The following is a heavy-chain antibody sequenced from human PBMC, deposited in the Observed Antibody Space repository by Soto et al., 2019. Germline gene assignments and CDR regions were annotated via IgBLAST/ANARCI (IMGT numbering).Heavy chain of an antibody. CDR3: ARHNRAEAPPLGWFDP. V-gene: IGHV4-39*01. CDR2: IYYSGST. CDR1: GGSISSSSYY. Sequence: PSETLSLTCTVSGGSISSSSYYWGWIRQPPGKGLEWIGSIYYSGSTYYNPSLKSRVTISVDTSKNQFSLKLSSVTAADTAVYYCARHNRAEAPPLGWFDPWGQGTLVTVSS. J-gene: IGHJ5*02.